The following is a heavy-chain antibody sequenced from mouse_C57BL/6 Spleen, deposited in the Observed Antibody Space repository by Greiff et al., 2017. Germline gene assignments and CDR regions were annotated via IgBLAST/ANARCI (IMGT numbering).Heavy chain of an antibody. V-gene: IGHV1-55*01. CDR2: IYPGSGST. J-gene: IGHJ4*01. Sequence: QVQLQQPGAELVKPGASVKMSCKASGYTFTSYWITWVKQRPGQGLEWIGDIYPGSGSTNYNEKFKSKATLTVDTSSSTAYMQLSSLTSEDSAVYYCARSGGLRRVAKDCWGQGTSVTGST. D-gene: IGHD2-4*01. CDR3: ARSGGLRRVAKDC. CDR1: GYTFTSYW.